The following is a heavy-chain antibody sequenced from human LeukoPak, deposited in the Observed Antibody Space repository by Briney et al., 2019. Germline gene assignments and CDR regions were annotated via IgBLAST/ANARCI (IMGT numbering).Heavy chain of an antibody. CDR3: ARDLERGVGVAATPDY. D-gene: IGHD2-15*01. CDR2: IIPIFGTA. Sequence: SVKVSCKASGGTFSSYAISWVRQAPEQGLEWMGGIIPIFGTANYAQKFQGRVTITADESTSTAYMELSSLRSEDTAVYYCARDLERGVGVAATPDYWGQGTLVTVSS. CDR1: GGTFSSYA. J-gene: IGHJ4*02. V-gene: IGHV1-69*13.